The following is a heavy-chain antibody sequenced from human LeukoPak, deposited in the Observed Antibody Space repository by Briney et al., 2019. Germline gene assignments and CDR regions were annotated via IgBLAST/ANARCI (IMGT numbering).Heavy chain of an antibody. CDR3: ARGPDIVVVVAANNWFDP. Sequence: PGGSLRLSCAASGFTFSSYEMNWVRQAPGKGLEWVSSISSSSSYIYYADSVKGRFTISRDNAKNSLYLQMNSLRAEDTAVYYCARGPDIVVVVAANNWFDPWGQGTLVTVSS. V-gene: IGHV3-21*01. CDR1: GFTFSSYE. J-gene: IGHJ5*02. D-gene: IGHD2-15*01. CDR2: ISSSSSYI.